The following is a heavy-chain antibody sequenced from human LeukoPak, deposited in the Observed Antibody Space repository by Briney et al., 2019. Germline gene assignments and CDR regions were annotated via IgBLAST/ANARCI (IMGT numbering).Heavy chain of an antibody. V-gene: IGHV5-51*01. CDR3: ARPYNSGYYFDY. J-gene: IGHJ4*02. Sequence: GESLKISCKGSGYIFTNYWIDWVRQMPGKGLEWMGIIYPDDSDTRYSPSFQGQVTISADKSISTAYLQWSSLKASDTAMYYCARPYNSGYYFDYWGQGTLVTVSS. CDR2: IYPDDSDT. D-gene: IGHD2/OR15-2a*01. CDR1: GYIFTNYW.